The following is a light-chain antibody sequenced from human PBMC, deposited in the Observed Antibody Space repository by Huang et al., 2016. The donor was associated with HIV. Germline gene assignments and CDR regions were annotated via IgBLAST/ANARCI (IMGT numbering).Light chain of an antibody. CDR3: QQRSDWPLT. J-gene: IGKJ4*01. Sequence: EIVLTQSPATLSLFPGERATLSCRASQSVRAYLAWYQQKPGQAPRLLIYGASNRATGIPARFSGRGSGTDFTLTISSLEPEDFAVYYCQQRSDWPLTFGGGTKVEIK. V-gene: IGKV3-11*01. CDR1: QSVRAY. CDR2: GAS.